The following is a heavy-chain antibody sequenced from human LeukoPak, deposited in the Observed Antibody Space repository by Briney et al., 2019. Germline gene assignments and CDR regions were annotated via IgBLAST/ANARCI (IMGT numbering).Heavy chain of an antibody. D-gene: IGHD3-22*01. J-gene: IGHJ6*03. CDR3: ARSSEGRYYYDSSGYSYYYYYMDV. Sequence: SETLSLTCTVSGYSISSGYFWGWIRQPPGKGLEWIGSIYHSGTTYYNPSLKSRVTISVDTSKNQFSLKLTSVTAADTAVYYCARSSEGRYYYDSSGYSYYYYYMDVWGKGTTVTISS. V-gene: IGHV4-38-2*02. CDR2: IYHSGTT. CDR1: GYSISSGYF.